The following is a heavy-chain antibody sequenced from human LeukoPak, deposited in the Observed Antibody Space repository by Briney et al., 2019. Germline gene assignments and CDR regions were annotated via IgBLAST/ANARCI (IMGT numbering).Heavy chain of an antibody. Sequence: KPSETLSLTCAVSGGSIASDGYSWNWIRQPPGKGLEWIRCIHHSGSSYYNPSLKSRITISVDRSKSLFSLKLSSVTAADTAVYYCARVSDDGDPDFDYWGQGTLVTVSS. CDR3: ARVSDDGDPDFDY. V-gene: IGHV4-30-2*01. CDR2: IHHSGSS. CDR1: GGSIASDGYS. D-gene: IGHD4-17*01. J-gene: IGHJ4*02.